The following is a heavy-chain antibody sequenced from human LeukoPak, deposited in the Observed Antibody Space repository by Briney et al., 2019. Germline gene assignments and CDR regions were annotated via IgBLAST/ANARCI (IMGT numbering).Heavy chain of an antibody. J-gene: IGHJ1*01. V-gene: IGHV3-23*01. Sequence: GGSLRLSCAASGFTFSSYAMSWVRQAPGKGLEWVSAISGSGGSTHYADSVKGRFTISRDNSKNTLYLQMNSLRAEDTAVYYCAKGRGAHYYDSSGYGRGYFQHWGQGTLVTVSS. CDR1: GFTFSSYA. CDR3: AKGRGAHYYDSSGYGRGYFQH. CDR2: ISGSGGST. D-gene: IGHD3-22*01.